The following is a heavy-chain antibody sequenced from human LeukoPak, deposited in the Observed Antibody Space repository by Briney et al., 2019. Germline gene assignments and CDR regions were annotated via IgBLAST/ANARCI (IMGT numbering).Heavy chain of an antibody. D-gene: IGHD5-24*01. CDR3: ARDGGYRDGYKPYFDL. J-gene: IGHJ2*01. V-gene: IGHV4-59*01. CDR2: IYYSGST. CDR1: GGSISSYY. Sequence: SETLSLTCTVSGGSISSYYWSWIRQPPGKGLEWIGYIYYSGSTNYNPSLKSRVTISVDTSKNQFSLKLSSVTAAGTAVYYCARDGGYRDGYKPYFDLWGRGTLVTVSS.